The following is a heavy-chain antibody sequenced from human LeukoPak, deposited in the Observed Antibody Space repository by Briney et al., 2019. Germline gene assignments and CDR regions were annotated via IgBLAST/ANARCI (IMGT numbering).Heavy chain of an antibody. V-gene: IGHV3-23*01. CDR2: FSGSGGST. D-gene: IGHD6-19*01. CDR1: GFTFSSYA. CDR3: ARDRTGNSSGWYPDSLDY. Sequence: GGSLRLSCAASGFTFSSYAMSWVRQAPGKGLEWVSAFSGSGGSTYYADSVKGRFTISRDNSKNTLYLQMNSLRAEDTAVYYCARDRTGNSSGWYPDSLDYWGQGTLVTVSS. J-gene: IGHJ4*02.